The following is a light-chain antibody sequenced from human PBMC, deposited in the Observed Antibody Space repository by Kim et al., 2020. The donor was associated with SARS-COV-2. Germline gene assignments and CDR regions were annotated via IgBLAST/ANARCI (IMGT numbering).Light chain of an antibody. CDR1: NIGSKS. Sequence: SYELTQPPSVSVAPGNTARITCGGNNIGSKSVHWYQQKPGQAPVLVIYYDSDRPSGIPERFSGSNSGNTATLTISRVEAGDEADYYCQVWDSSSDHRVFGGGTQLIVL. CDR2: YDS. CDR3: QVWDSSSDHRV. V-gene: IGLV3-21*04. J-gene: IGLJ3*02.